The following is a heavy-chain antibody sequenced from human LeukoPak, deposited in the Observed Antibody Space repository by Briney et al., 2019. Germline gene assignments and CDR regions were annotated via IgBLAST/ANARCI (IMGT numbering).Heavy chain of an antibody. J-gene: IGHJ6*02. CDR3: AREYSSSSGMDV. D-gene: IGHD6-6*01. Sequence: GGSLKLSCAASGFTFSSYSMNWVRQAPGKGLEWVSSISSGSSYIYYADSVKGRFTISRDNAKNSLSLQMNSLRAEDTAVYYCAREYSSSSGMDVWGQGTTVTVSS. CDR2: ISSGSSYI. V-gene: IGHV3-21*01. CDR1: GFTFSSYS.